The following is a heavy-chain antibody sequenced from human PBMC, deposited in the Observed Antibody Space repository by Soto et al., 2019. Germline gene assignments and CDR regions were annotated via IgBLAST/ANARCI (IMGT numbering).Heavy chain of an antibody. CDR2: IWSDGSNE. CDR3: ARERTFGDNKHNYMDV. J-gene: IGHJ6*03. CDR1: EFPFYRPG. Sequence: SRTLSCAAAEFPFYRPGMHWVRQAPGKGLQWVGVIWSDGSNEVYADSVKGRFIISRDNSKNILYLQMNSLRAEDTAVYYCARERTFGDNKHNYMDVWGTGT. D-gene: IGHD3-10*01. V-gene: IGHV3-33*01.